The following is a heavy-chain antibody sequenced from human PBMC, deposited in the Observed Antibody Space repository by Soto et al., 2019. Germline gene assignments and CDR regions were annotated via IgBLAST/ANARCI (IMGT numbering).Heavy chain of an antibody. Sequence: GESLKISCNGSGYIFTSYWISWGRQMPGKGLEWMGRIDPSDSYTNYSPSFQGHVTISADKSISTAYLQWSSLKASDTAMHYCARLPRYYGMDVWGQGTTVTVSS. V-gene: IGHV5-10-1*01. CDR3: ARLPRYYGMDV. CDR1: GYIFTSYW. D-gene: IGHD2-2*01. J-gene: IGHJ6*02. CDR2: IDPSDSYT.